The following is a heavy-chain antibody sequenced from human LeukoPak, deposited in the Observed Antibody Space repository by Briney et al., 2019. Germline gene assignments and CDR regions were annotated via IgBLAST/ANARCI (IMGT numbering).Heavy chain of an antibody. V-gene: IGHV1-18*01. CDR2: ISAYNGNT. J-gene: IGHJ4*02. D-gene: IGHD4-17*01. CDR1: GYTFTSYG. Sequence: ASVKVSCKASGYTFTSYGISWVRQAPGQGLEWMGWISAYNGNTNYAQKLQGRVTMTTDTSTSTAYMELRSLRSDDTAVYYCARAEDYGDLPGALDYWGQETLVTVSS. CDR3: ARAEDYGDLPGALDY.